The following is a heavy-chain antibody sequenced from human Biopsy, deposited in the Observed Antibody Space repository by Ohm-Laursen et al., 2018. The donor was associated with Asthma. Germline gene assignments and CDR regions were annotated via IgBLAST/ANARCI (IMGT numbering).Heavy chain of an antibody. Sequence: VASVKVSCKASGYNFISYAIHWVRQAPGHSLEWMGWINAANGNTKYSQKFQGRLTISRDTSASTAYMDLSSLRSEDTAVYYCARTYFDFLTGQVHDAFAMWGQGTMVTVSS. CDR3: ARTYFDFLTGQVHDAFAM. CDR1: GYNFISYA. D-gene: IGHD3-9*01. J-gene: IGHJ3*02. CDR2: INAANGNT. V-gene: IGHV1-3*01.